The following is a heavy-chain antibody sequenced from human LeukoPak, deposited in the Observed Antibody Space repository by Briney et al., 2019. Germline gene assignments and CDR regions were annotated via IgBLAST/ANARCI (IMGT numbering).Heavy chain of an antibody. CDR1: GGSISSYY. J-gene: IGHJ5*02. D-gene: IGHD3-10*01. CDR2: IYYSGST. CDR3: ASLQGYGSGRP. Sequence: SETLSLTCTVSGGSISSYYWSWIRQPPGKGLEWIGYIYYSGSTNCNPSLKSRVTISVDTSKNQFSLKVSSVTAADTAVYYCASLQGYGSGRPWGQGTLVTVSS. V-gene: IGHV4-59*08.